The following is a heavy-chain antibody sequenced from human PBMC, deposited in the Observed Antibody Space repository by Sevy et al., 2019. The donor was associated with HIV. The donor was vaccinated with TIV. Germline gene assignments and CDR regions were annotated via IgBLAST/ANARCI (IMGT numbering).Heavy chain of an antibody. Sequence: GGSLRLSCVASGFIVSSNYMSWIRQAPGKGLEWISVLYSGSSTYYADSVKGRFTISRDNSKNTLYLQMNSLRAEDTAVYYCAREYCTTTSCAYYYGMDVWGQGTTVTVS. J-gene: IGHJ6*02. D-gene: IGHD2-2*01. CDR2: LYSGSST. V-gene: IGHV3-53*01. CDR3: AREYCTTTSCAYYYGMDV. CDR1: GFIVSSNY.